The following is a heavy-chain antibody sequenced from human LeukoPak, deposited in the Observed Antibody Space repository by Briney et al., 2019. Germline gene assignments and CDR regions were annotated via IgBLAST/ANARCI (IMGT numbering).Heavy chain of an antibody. CDR2: IYYRGTT. CDR3: VSSSPRYCTGGTCYSSRGFDY. V-gene: IGHV4-61*01. J-gene: IGHJ4*02. Sequence: PSETLSLTCTVSGGSVSSGSYYWSWIRQPPGKGLEWIGYIYYRGTTNYNPSLKSRVTISADTSKTQFSLILSSVTAADTAVYYCVSSSPRYCTGGTCYSSRGFDYWGQGALVTVSS. CDR1: GGSVSSGSYY. D-gene: IGHD2-15*01.